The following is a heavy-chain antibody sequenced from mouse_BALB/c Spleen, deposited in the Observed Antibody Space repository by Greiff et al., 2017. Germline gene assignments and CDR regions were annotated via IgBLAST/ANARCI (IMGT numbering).Heavy chain of an antibody. D-gene: IGHD6-1*01. Sequence: EVKLVESGPGLVKPSQSLSLTCTVTGYSITSDYAWNWIRQFPGNKLEWMGYISYSGSTSYNPSLKSRISITRDTSKNQFFLQLNSVTTEDTATYYCARSLAPFYAMDYWGQGTSVTVSS. CDR2: ISYSGST. CDR1: GYSITSDYA. J-gene: IGHJ4*01. V-gene: IGHV3-2*02. CDR3: ARSLAPFYAMDY.